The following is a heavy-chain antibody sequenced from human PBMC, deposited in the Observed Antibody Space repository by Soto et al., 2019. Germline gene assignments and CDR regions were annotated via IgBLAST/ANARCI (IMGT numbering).Heavy chain of an antibody. CDR2: FSTSGNT. J-gene: IGHJ5*02. CDR3: ARVGMVGTVLGSWFDP. CDR1: VGSISNYY. Sequence: PSETLSLTCTVSVGSISNYYWSWIRQPAGKGLEWIGRFSTSGNTDYNPTLKSRVTMSLDTSKNQFSLKLRSVTAADTAVYYCARVGMVGTVLGSWFDPWGQGTQVTVSS. V-gene: IGHV4-4*07. D-gene: IGHD6-19*01.